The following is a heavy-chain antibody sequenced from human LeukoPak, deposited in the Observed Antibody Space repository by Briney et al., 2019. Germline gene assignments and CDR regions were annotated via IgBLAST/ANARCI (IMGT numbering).Heavy chain of an antibody. CDR1: GFSFSSYE. J-gene: IGHJ3*02. CDR3: ARRTSGAFAI. V-gene: IGHV3-48*03. Sequence: PRGSLRLSCAASGFSFSSYEMNWVRQAPGKGLEWVSYISSSGSDKYYPDSVKGRFTISRDNAKNSLYLQMNSLRAEDTAVYYCARRTSGAFAIWGQGTKVTVSS. CDR2: ISSSGSDK.